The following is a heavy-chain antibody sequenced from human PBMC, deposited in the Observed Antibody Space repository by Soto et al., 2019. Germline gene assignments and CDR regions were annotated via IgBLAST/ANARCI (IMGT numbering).Heavy chain of an antibody. J-gene: IGHJ5*02. CDR3: ATKEDGSGWYYDWFDP. CDR2: INAGNGNT. CDR1: GYTFTSYA. V-gene: IGHV1-3*01. Sequence: ASVKVSCKASGYTFTSYAMHWVRQAPGQRLEWMGWINAGNGNTKYSQKFQGRVTITRDTSESTAYMELSSLRSEDTAVYYCATKEDGSGWYYDWFDPWGQGTLVTVSS. D-gene: IGHD6-19*01.